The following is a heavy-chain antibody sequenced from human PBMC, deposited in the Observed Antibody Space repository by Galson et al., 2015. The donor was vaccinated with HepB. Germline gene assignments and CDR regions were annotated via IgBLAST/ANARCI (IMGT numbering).Heavy chain of an antibody. CDR2: ISSDGSST. CDR1: GFSFSRYW. D-gene: IGHD3-3*01. J-gene: IGHJ6*02. V-gene: IGHV3-74*01. Sequence: SLRLSCAASGFSFSRYWMNWVRQAPGKGPVWVSRISSDGSSTNYADSVKGRFTISRDNAKNTLYLQMNSLRAEDTAVYYCARGRPYDFWSGYYSGMDVWGQGTTVTVSS. CDR3: ARGRPYDFWSGYYSGMDV.